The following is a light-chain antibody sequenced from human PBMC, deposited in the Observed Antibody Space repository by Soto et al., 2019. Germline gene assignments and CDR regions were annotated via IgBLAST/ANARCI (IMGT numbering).Light chain of an antibody. Sequence: TVLTQSPGTLSLSPGERVTLSCRTSQSAPSSNLAWYQQKPGQAPRLLIYGASSRATGIPARFSASGTGTDFTLTISDVQPEDFAVYYCHQRQSWPRTFGQGTKVDVK. CDR3: HQRQSWPRT. V-gene: IGKV3-20*01. CDR2: GAS. J-gene: IGKJ1*01. CDR1: QSAPSSN.